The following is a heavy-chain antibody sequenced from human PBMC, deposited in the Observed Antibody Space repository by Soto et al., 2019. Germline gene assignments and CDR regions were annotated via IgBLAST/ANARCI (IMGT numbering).Heavy chain of an antibody. CDR3: ARDYLLHIAVTGDYYYYGMDV. D-gene: IGHD6-19*01. J-gene: IGHJ6*02. CDR2: ISSSSSTI. V-gene: IGHV3-48*02. Sequence: PGGSLRLSCAASGFTFSTYSMNWVRQAPGKGLELVSYISSSSSTIYYADSVKGRFTISRDNAKNSLYLQMNSLRDEDTAVYYCARDYLLHIAVTGDYYYYGMDVWGQGTTVTVSS. CDR1: GFTFSTYS.